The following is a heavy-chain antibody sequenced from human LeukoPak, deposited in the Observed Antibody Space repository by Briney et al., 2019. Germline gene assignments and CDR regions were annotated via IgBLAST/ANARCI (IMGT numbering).Heavy chain of an antibody. D-gene: IGHD6-6*01. CDR3: AREQFHSSSNGNWFDP. J-gene: IGHJ5*02. CDR2: IWYDGSNK. V-gene: IGHV3-33*01. Sequence: QPGRSLRLSCAASGFTFSSYGMHWVRQAPGKGLEWVAVIWYDGSNKYYADSVKGRFTISRDNAKNSLYLQMNSLRAEDTAVYYCAREQFHSSSNGNWFDPWGQGTLVTVSS. CDR1: GFTFSSYG.